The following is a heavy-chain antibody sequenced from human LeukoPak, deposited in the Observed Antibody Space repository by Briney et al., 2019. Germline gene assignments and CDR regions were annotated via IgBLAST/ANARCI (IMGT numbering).Heavy chain of an antibody. Sequence: PSETLSLTCTVSGGSISSSSYYWGWIRQPPGKGLEWIGSIYYSGSTYYNPSLKSRVTIPVDTPKNQFSLKLSSVTAADTAVYYCASSSTAMVTPFDYWGQGTLVTVSS. V-gene: IGHV4-39*01. CDR1: GGSISSSSYY. CDR2: IYYSGST. CDR3: ASSSTAMVTPFDY. J-gene: IGHJ4*02. D-gene: IGHD5-18*01.